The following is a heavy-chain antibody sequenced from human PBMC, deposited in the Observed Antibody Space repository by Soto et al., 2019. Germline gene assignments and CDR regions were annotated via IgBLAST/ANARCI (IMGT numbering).Heavy chain of an antibody. D-gene: IGHD1-1*01. CDR3: ARGPRPSSAGTGAY. CDR2: IDPDGTTT. CDR1: GFDSSYYW. V-gene: IGHV3-74*01. J-gene: IGHJ1*01. Sequence: VSLRLSCALSGFDSSYYWIQWFRQSPGKGLEWVSRIDPDGTTTNYADSVKGRFSVSRDNAKKTIYLQMNSLTADDTALYYCARGPRPSSAGTGAYWGQGTLVTVSS.